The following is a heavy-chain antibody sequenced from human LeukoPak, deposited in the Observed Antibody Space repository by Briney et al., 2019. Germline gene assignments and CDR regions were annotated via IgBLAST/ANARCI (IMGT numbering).Heavy chain of an antibody. CDR3: ARAGYSSGCYYFDY. Sequence: PGGSLRLSCAASGFIFSTYGMHWVRQAPGKGLVWVSRSKNDGRSTSYADSVKGRFTISRDSAKNTLFLQMDSLRAEDTAVYYCARAGYSSGCYYFDYWGQGTLVTVST. CDR1: GFIFSTYG. CDR2: SKNDGRST. J-gene: IGHJ4*02. V-gene: IGHV3-74*01. D-gene: IGHD6-19*01.